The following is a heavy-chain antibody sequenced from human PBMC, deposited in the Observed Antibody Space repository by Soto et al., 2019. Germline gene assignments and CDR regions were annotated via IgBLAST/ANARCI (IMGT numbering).Heavy chain of an antibody. Sequence: GESLKICCQASGYSFTTYWIASLRQTTERGLEWMGIIYPGDSEIKYSPSFDGQVTFSVDQSTSTAYLQWIGLKTSDTGMYFCASSPEGKSLTQIDTWGQRSLVTVSS. CDR3: ASSPEGKSLTQIDT. J-gene: IGHJ5*02. CDR1: GYSFTTYW. CDR2: IYPGDSEI. V-gene: IGHV5-51*01.